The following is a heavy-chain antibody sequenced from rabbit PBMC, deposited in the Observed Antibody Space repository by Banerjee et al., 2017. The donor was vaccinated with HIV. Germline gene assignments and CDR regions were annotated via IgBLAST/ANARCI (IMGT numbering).Heavy chain of an antibody. CDR1: GFTISSSYW. CDR2: IYTGSGNT. V-gene: IGHV1S45*01. J-gene: IGHJ4*01. D-gene: IGHD6-1*01. CDR3: ARYIDGYGSYAYPTGL. Sequence: QEQLEESGGDLVKPGASLTLTCTASGFTISSSYWICWVRQAPGKGLEWIACIYTGSGNTYYASWANGRFTITRSTSLNTVTLQVNSLTAADTATYFCARYIDGYGSYAYPTGLWGPGTLVTVS.